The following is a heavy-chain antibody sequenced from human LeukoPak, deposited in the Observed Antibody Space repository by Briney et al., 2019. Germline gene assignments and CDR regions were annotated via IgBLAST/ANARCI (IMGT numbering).Heavy chain of an antibody. V-gene: IGHV3-7*01. CDR1: GFRFYNYW. CDR2: ISYEGNEK. J-gene: IGHJ4*02. Sequence: PGGPLRLFCAASGFRFYNYWMSWVRQAPGKGLEWVASISYEGNEKYYVDSVKGRLTISRDNGKNSLFLQMNTLRVEDTAVFYCARGGRLGGLFDYWGQGTLVTVSS. D-gene: IGHD2-15*01. CDR3: ARGGRLGGLFDY.